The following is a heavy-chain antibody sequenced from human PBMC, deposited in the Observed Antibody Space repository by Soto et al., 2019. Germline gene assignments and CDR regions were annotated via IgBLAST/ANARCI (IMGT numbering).Heavy chain of an antibody. CDR2: IIPIFGTA. Sequence: SVKVSCKASGGTFSSYAISWVRQAPGQGLEWMGGIIPIFGTANYAQKFQGRVTITADESTSTAYMELSSLRSEDTAVYYCARAPVVVVAATPIGYYYYGMDVWGQGTTVTVSS. D-gene: IGHD2-15*01. J-gene: IGHJ6*02. CDR1: GGTFSSYA. CDR3: ARAPVVVVAATPIGYYYYGMDV. V-gene: IGHV1-69*13.